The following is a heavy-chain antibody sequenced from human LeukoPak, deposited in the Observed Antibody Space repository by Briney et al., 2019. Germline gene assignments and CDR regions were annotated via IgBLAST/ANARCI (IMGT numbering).Heavy chain of an antibody. CDR3: AKSGSRDWDYFEY. CDR1: GFTFSSYA. Sequence: GGSLRLSCAASGFTFSSYAMNWVRQAPGKGLEWVSTISGDGGATHYADSVKGRFTISRANSKNTLFLQMNSLRAEDTAVYYCAKSGSRDWDYFEYWGQGTLLTASS. V-gene: IGHV3-23*01. J-gene: IGHJ4*02. D-gene: IGHD6-19*01. CDR2: ISGDGGAT.